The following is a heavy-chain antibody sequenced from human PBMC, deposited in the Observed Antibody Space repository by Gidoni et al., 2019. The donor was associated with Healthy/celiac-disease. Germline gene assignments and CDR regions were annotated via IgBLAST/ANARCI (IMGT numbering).Heavy chain of an antibody. V-gene: IGHV3-30*18. CDR2: ISYDGSNK. Sequence: QVQLGESGGGVVQPGRSLRPSCAALGFPFSSYGIHWVRQAPGKGLEWVAVISYDGSNKYYADSVKGRFTISRDNSKNTLYLQMNSLRAEDTAVYYCAKDTTSLFDYWGQGTLVTVSS. CDR3: AKDTTSLFDY. J-gene: IGHJ4*02. CDR1: GFPFSSYG. D-gene: IGHD1-26*01.